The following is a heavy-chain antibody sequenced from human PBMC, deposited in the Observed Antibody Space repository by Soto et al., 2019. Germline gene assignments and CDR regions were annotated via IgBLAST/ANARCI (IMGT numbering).Heavy chain of an antibody. CDR2: IYYSGST. D-gene: IGHD3-22*01. CDR3: ARNYDRNGYCYPYYFDY. J-gene: IGHJ4*02. V-gene: IGHV4-59*08. Sequence: SETLSLTCTVSGDFNTNFYWSWIRQPPGKGLEWIGYIYYSGSTNYNPSLKSRVTISVDTPKNQFSLKLNSVTAADTAVYFCARNYDRNGYCYPYYFDYWGQGTLVTVSS. CDR1: GDFNTNFY.